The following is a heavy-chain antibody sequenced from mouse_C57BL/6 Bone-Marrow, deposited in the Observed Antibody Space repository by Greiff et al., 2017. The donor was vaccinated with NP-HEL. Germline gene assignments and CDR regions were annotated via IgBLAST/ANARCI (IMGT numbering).Heavy chain of an antibody. Sequence: EVQLVESGGGLVKPGGSLKLSCAASGFTFSSYAMSWVRQTPEKRLEWVATISDGGSYTYYPDNVKGRFTISRDNAKNNLYLQMSHLKSEDTAMYYCARRRSYGSTPFAYWGQGTLVTVSA. CDR1: GFTFSSYA. CDR3: ARRRSYGSTPFAY. V-gene: IGHV5-4*01. J-gene: IGHJ3*01. CDR2: ISDGGSYT. D-gene: IGHD2-2*01.